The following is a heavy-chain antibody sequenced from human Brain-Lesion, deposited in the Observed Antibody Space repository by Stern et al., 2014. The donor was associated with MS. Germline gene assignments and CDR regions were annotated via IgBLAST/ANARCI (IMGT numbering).Heavy chain of an antibody. Sequence: QVQLVESGAEVKKPGASVKVSCKVSGYTLTDFSMHWVRQAPRQGLEWMGGFDPDDGETIYAQKFQGRVTMTEDTSTDTAYMELSSLRSEDTAVYYCATLSPGAGGNYYRHFDYWGQGTLVTVSS. D-gene: IGHD1-26*01. CDR2: FDPDDGET. CDR3: ATLSPGAGGNYYRHFDY. V-gene: IGHV1-24*01. J-gene: IGHJ4*02. CDR1: GYTLTDFS.